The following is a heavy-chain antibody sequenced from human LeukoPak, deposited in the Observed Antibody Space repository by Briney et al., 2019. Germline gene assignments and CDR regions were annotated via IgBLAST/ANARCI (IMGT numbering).Heavy chain of an antibody. CDR2: IYYGGST. CDR3: VRHLSAGRPAFDI. J-gene: IGHJ3*02. Sequence: SETLSLTCTVSGGSINGYYWSWIRQPPGKGLEWIGYIYYGGSTNYNPSLKSRVTISVDTSNNKFSLKLTSLTAADTAVYYCVRHLSAGRPAFDIWGQGTMVTVSS. D-gene: IGHD2-15*01. V-gene: IGHV4-59*08. CDR1: GGSINGYY.